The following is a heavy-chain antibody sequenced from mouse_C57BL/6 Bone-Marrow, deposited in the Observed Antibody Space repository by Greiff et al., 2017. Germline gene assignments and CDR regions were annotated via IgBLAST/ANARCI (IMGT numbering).Heavy chain of an antibody. V-gene: IGHV1-77*01. D-gene: IGHD2-2*01. Sequence: VQLQQSGAGLVKPGDSVKLSCKASGYTFTDYYINWVKQRPGQGLEWIGKIGPGSGSTYYNEKFKGKATLTADKSSSTTYMQLSSLTSEDSAVYFCASQNYYCYGGFAYWGQGTLVTVSA. CDR3: ASQNYYCYGGFAY. J-gene: IGHJ3*01. CDR2: IGPGSGST. CDR1: GYTFTDYY.